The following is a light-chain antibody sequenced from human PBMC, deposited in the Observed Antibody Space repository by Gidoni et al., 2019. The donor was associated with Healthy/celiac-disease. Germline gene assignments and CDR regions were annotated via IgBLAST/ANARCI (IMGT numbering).Light chain of an antibody. J-gene: IGKJ2*01. CDR1: QSPLHSNGYNY. V-gene: IGKV2-28*01. CDR3: MQALQTPLYT. Sequence: DIVMTQSPPSLPVTPGEPASISCRSSQSPLHSNGYNYLDWYLQKPGQSPQLLIYLGSNQASGVPDRFSGSGSGTDFTLKISRVEAEDVGVYYCMQALQTPLYTFGQGTKLEIK. CDR2: LGS.